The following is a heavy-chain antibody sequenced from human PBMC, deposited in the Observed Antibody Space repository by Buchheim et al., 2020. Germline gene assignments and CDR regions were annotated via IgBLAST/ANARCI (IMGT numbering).Heavy chain of an antibody. D-gene: IGHD3-9*01. V-gene: IGHV4-4*02. CDR1: GGSISSSNW. CDR2: IYHSGST. J-gene: IGHJ4*02. Sequence: QVQLQESGPGLVKPSGTLSLTCAVSGGSISSSNWWSWVRQPPGKGLEWIGEIYHSGSTNYNPSLKSRVTISVDKSKNQFSMKLSSVTAADTAVYYCARRRPDYDILTGYYGGMVDYWGQGTL. CDR3: ARRRPDYDILTGYYGGMVDY.